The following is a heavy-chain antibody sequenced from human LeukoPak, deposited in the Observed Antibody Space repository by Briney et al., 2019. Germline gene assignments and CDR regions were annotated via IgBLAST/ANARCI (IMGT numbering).Heavy chain of an antibody. V-gene: IGHV4-59*08. D-gene: IGHD3-22*01. CDR2: IYYSGST. CDR1: GGSISSYY. Sequence: PSETLSLTCTVSGGSISSYYWSWIRQPPGKGLEWIGYIYYSGSTDYNPSLKSRVTISVDMSKNQFSLRLGSVTAADTAVYYCARQTSSDSSGYYPADFDYWGQGTLVTVSS. CDR3: ARQTSSDSSGYYPADFDY. J-gene: IGHJ4*02.